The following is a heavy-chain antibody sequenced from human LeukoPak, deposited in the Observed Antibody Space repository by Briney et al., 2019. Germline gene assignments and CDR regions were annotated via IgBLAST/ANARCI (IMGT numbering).Heavy chain of an antibody. CDR2: ISGSGGST. CDR1: GFTFSSYG. Sequence: GGSLRLSCAASGFTFSSYGMSWVRRAPGKGLEWVSAISGSGGSTYYADSVKGRFTISRDNSKNTLYLQVNSLRAEDTAVYYCAKAVKGYYYYYMDVWGKGTTVTVSS. V-gene: IGHV3-23*01. CDR3: AKAVKGYYYYYMDV. J-gene: IGHJ6*03.